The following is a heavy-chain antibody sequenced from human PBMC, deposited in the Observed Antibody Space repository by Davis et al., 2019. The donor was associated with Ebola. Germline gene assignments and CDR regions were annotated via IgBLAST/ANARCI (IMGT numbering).Heavy chain of an antibody. CDR3: MLAAAQH. J-gene: IGHJ1*01. CDR2: ISYDGSNK. D-gene: IGHD6-13*01. V-gene: IGHV3-30*04. Sequence: PGGSLRLSCAASGFTFSSYAMHWVRQAPGKGLEWVAVISYDGSNKYYADSVKGRFTISRDNSKNTLYLQMNSLRAEDTAVYYCMLAAAQHWGQGTLVTVSS. CDR1: GFTFSSYA.